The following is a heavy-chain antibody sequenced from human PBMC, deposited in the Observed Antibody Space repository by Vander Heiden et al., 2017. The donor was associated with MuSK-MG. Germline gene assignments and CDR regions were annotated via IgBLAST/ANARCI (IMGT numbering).Heavy chain of an antibody. CDR3: AREFAAAGTKGGFDY. J-gene: IGHJ4*01. V-gene: IGHV3-33*01. CDR2: IWYDGSNK. Sequence: QVQLVESGGGVVQPGRSLRLPCAASAFTISGYGMHWGRQAPGKGLEWGAVIWYDGSNKYYADSVKGRFTISRDNSKNTLYLQMNSLRAEDTAVYYCAREFAAAGTKGGFDYWGHGRLVTVSS. CDR1: AFTISGYG. D-gene: IGHD6-13*01.